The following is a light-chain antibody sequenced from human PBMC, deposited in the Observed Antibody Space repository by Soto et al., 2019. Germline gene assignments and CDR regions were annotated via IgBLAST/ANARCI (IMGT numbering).Light chain of an antibody. Sequence: EIVLTQSPATLSLSPGEGATLSCRASQSIGSNLAWYQQKPGQAPRLFIYDASNRATGIPARFSGSGSGTDFTLTIRSLEAEDFAVYYCQQRTDWPLTFGGGTKVEIK. J-gene: IGKJ4*01. V-gene: IGKV3-11*01. CDR3: QQRTDWPLT. CDR1: QSIGSN. CDR2: DAS.